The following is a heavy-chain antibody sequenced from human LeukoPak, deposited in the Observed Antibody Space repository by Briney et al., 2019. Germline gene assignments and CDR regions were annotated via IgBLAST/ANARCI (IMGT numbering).Heavy chain of an antibody. V-gene: IGHV4-59*08. J-gene: IGHJ3*02. Sequence: PSETLSLTCTVSGGSISSYYWSWIRQPPGKGLEWLGYIYYSGSTNYNPSLKSRVTISVDTSKNQFSLKLSSVTAADTAVYYCASMITFGGVIVNPHDAFDIWGQGTMVTVSS. CDR1: GGSISSYY. CDR2: IYYSGST. CDR3: ASMITFGGVIVNPHDAFDI. D-gene: IGHD3-16*02.